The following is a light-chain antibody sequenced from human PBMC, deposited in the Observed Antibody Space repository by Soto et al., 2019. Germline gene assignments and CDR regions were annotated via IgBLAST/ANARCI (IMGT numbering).Light chain of an antibody. CDR1: QTIRTNY. CDR2: GAS. J-gene: IGKJ1*01. V-gene: IGKV3-20*01. Sequence: ETVLTQSPGTLSLSPGERATLSCRASQTIRTNYLAWYRKTSGQAPRLLIYGASNRATGIADRFRVSGSGTYVTLIISRLEPEDFALYYCQQYGSSPWTFGQGTKVEIK. CDR3: QQYGSSPWT.